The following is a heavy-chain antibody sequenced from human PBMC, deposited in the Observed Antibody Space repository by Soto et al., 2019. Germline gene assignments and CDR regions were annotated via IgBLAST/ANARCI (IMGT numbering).Heavy chain of an antibody. J-gene: IGHJ4*02. D-gene: IGHD3-9*01. CDR3: ATAKPKDYDIFTGSYYFDY. CDR1: GYTLTELS. CDR2: FDPEDGET. V-gene: IGHV1-24*01. Sequence: ASVKVSCKVSGYTLTELSMHWVRQAPGKGLEWMGGFDPEDGETIYAQKFQGRVTMTEDTSTDTAYMELSSLRSEDTAVYYCATAKPKDYDIFTGSYYFDYWGQGTLVTVSS.